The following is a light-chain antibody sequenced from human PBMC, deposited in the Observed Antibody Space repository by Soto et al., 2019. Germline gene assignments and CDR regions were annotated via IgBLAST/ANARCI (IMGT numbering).Light chain of an antibody. CDR3: QQYGSSPPT. Sequence: EIVLTQSPGTLSLSPGERATLSCRASQSVSSNYLAWYQQAPGQAPRLLIYGASSRAIGIPDRFSGGGSGTDFTLTIIRLEPEDFAVYYCQQYGSSPPTFGQGTKVDIK. J-gene: IGKJ1*01. CDR2: GAS. CDR1: QSVSSNY. V-gene: IGKV3-20*01.